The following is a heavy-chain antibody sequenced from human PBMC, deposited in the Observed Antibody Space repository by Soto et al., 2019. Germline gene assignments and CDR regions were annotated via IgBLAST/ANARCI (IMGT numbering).Heavy chain of an antibody. D-gene: IGHD6-6*01. V-gene: IGHV4-4*02. J-gene: IGHJ4*02. CDR1: GGSISSSNW. Sequence: QVQLQESGPGLVKPSGTLSLTCAVSGGSISSSNWWSWVRQPPGKGLEWIGEIYHSGSTNYNPSLKSRAPISVDKSKNQFSLKLSSVTAADTAVYYCARTPLGSSTHFDYWGQGTLVTVSS. CDR2: IYHSGST. CDR3: ARTPLGSSTHFDY.